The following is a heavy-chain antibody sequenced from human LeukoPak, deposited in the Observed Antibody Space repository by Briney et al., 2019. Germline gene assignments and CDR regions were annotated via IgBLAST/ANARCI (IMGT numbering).Heavy chain of an antibody. J-gene: IGHJ4*02. Sequence: PGGSLRLSCVGSGFTFSSYGMHWVRQAPGKGLEWVAFIRYDGSNKYYADSVKGRFTISRDNSKNTLYLQMNSLRAEDTAVYYCAKDYDSSGYYEPLDYWGQGTLVTVSS. D-gene: IGHD3-22*01. CDR2: IRYDGSNK. CDR3: AKDYDSSGYYEPLDY. CDR1: GFTFSSYG. V-gene: IGHV3-30*02.